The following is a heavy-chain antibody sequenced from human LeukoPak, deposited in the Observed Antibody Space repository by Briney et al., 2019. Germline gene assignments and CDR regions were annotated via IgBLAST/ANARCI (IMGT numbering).Heavy chain of an antibody. V-gene: IGHV3-7*01. J-gene: IGHJ4*02. CDR1: GVIFSRDW. Sequence: GGSLRLSCAASGVIFSRDWMTWVRQAPGKGLEWVANIDQDGSDKLYVDSVKGRFTISRDNAKNSLYLQLNSLRAEDTAMYYCVRNQGAAGDYWGQGTLVFVS. CDR3: VRNQGAAGDY. D-gene: IGHD6-13*01. CDR2: IDQDGSDK.